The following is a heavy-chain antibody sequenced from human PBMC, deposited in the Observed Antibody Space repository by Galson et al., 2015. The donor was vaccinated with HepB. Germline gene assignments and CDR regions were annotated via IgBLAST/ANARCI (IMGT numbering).Heavy chain of an antibody. Sequence: SLRLSCAASRFTFSNYGMHWVRQAPGKGLEWVAGTWYDGTKKYYVDSVKGRFTISRDNSKNTLYLQMNSLRAEDTALYFCARSVYQLPPPARFAMDVWGQGTTVTVSS. V-gene: IGHV3-33*01. D-gene: IGHD2-2*01. CDR3: ARSVYQLPPPARFAMDV. J-gene: IGHJ6*02. CDR1: RFTFSNYG. CDR2: TWYDGTKK.